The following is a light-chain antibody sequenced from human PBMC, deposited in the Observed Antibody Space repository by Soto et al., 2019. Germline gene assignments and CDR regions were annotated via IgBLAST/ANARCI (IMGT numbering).Light chain of an antibody. CDR3: SSYSRSGSLYV. CDR2: EVT. V-gene: IGLV2-14*01. Sequence: QSVLTQPASVSGSPGQSITFSCTGTSSDIGGSKYVSWYQQYPGRAPKLIIYEVTYRPSGVSNRFSASKSGNTASLTVSGLQTEDEADYYCSSYSRSGSLYVFGTGTKLTVL. J-gene: IGLJ1*01. CDR1: SSDIGGSKY.